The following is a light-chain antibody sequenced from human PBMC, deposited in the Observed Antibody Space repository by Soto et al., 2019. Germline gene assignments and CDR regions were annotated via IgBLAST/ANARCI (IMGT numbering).Light chain of an antibody. CDR2: DTS. V-gene: IGLV7-46*01. J-gene: IGLJ3*02. Sequence: QAVVTQEPSLTVSPGGTVTLTCGSSTGAVTSGHYPYWFQQKPGQAPRTLIYDTSNKHSWTPARFSGSLLGCKAALTLSGAQPEDEAEYYFLLSYSGARRGVFGVGTKVTVL. CDR3: LLSYSGARRGV. CDR1: TGAVTSGHY.